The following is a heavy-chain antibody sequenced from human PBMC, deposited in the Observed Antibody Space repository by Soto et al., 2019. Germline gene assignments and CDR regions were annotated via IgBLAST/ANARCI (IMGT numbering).Heavy chain of an antibody. CDR1: GFTFSSYA. D-gene: IGHD3-16*02. Sequence: GGSLRLSCAASGFTFSSYAMSWVRQAPGKGLEWVSAISGSGGSTYYADSVKGRFTISRDNSKNTLYLQMNSLRAEETAVYYCAKVLGVGVWGSYRYPPDTHYYYYGMDVWGQGTTVTVSS. CDR2: ISGSGGST. CDR3: AKVLGVGVWGSYRYPPDTHYYYYGMDV. J-gene: IGHJ6*02. V-gene: IGHV3-23*01.